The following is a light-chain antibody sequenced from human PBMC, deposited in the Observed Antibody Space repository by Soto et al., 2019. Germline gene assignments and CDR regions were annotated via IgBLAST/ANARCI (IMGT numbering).Light chain of an antibody. V-gene: IGKV1-39*01. CDR2: AAS. J-gene: IGKJ1*01. Sequence: DIQMTQSPSSLSSSVEDRVIITCRASQSISNYLTWYQQKPGKAPKLLIFAASSLQSGVPSRFSGSRSGPDFTLTISSLQPEDFATYYCQQSYSSPPTFGQGTKVEIK. CDR3: QQSYSSPPT. CDR1: QSISNY.